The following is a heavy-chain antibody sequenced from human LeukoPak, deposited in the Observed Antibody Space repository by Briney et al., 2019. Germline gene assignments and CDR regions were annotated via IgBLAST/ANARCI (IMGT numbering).Heavy chain of an antibody. J-gene: IGHJ4*02. Sequence: SQTLSLTCGISGDSVSSDNVVWHWIRQSPSRGLEWLGRTYYRSKWYNDYAVSVKSRITINPDTSKSQFSLQLNSVTPEDTAVYYCIRDREHGFNLDYWGRGTLVTVSS. CDR2: TYYRSKWYN. CDR3: IRDREHGFNLDY. CDR1: GDSVSSDNVV. D-gene: IGHD5-24*01. V-gene: IGHV6-1*01.